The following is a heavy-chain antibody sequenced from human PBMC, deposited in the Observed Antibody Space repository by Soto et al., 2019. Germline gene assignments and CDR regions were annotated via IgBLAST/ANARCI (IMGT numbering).Heavy chain of an antibody. Sequence: ASVKVSCKVSGYTLTELAMHWVRQAPGKGLEWMGGFDPEYGETIYAQKFQGRVTMTEDTSTDTAYMELSSLRSEDTAVYYCATLFYDSSGLVANHYYYYGLDVCGPGTTVTVSS. J-gene: IGHJ6*02. CDR1: GYTLTELA. D-gene: IGHD3-22*01. V-gene: IGHV1-24*01. CDR2: FDPEYGET. CDR3: ATLFYDSSGLVANHYYYYGLDV.